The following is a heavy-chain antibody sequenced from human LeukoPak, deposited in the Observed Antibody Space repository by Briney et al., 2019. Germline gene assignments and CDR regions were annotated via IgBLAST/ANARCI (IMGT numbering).Heavy chain of an antibody. CDR3: ARGLRTTSRTVATSYYFDY. CDR2: ISSSGSTI. J-gene: IGHJ4*02. V-gene: IGHV3-11*04. Sequence: PGGSLRLSCAASGFTFSDYYMSWIRQAPGKGLEWVSYISSSGSTIYYADSVKGRFTISRDNAKNSLYLQMNSLRAEDTAVYYCARGLRTTSRTVATSYYFDYWGQGTLVTVSS. D-gene: IGHD4-11*01. CDR1: GFTFSDYY.